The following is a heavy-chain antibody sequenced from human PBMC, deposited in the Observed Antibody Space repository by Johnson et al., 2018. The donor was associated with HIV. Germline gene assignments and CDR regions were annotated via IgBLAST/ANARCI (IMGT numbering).Heavy chain of an antibody. CDR2: ISYDGSNK. J-gene: IGHJ3*02. Sequence: QMLLVESGGGVVQPGRSLRLSCAASGFTFSSYAMHWVRQAPGKGLEWVAVISYDGSNKYYADSVKGRFTISRDNSKNTLYLQMNSLRAEATAVYYCARDGGSTRGDAFDIWGQGTMVSVSS. CDR1: GFTFSSYA. V-gene: IGHV3-30*04. CDR3: ARDGGSTRGDAFDI. D-gene: IGHD1-26*01.